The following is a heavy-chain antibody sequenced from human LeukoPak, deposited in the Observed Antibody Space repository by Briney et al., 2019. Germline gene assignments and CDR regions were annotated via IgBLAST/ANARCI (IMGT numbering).Heavy chain of an antibody. Sequence: GESLKISCQGSGYTFTNYWIAWVRQMPGKGLEWMGTIYPGDSDTRYSPSFQGQVSISADKSINTAYLQWSSLKASDTAMYYRARMGRTMVRGAVDYWGQGTLVTVSS. CDR2: IYPGDSDT. J-gene: IGHJ4*02. CDR3: ARMGRTMVRGAVDY. V-gene: IGHV5-51*01. CDR1: GYTFTNYW. D-gene: IGHD3-10*01.